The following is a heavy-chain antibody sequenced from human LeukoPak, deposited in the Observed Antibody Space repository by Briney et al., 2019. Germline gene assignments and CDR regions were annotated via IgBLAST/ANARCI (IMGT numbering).Heavy chain of an antibody. D-gene: IGHD2-2*01. Sequence: PGGSLRLSCAASGFTFSSYSMNWVRQAPGKGLEWVSSISSSSSYIYYADSVKGRFTISRDNAKNSLYLQMNSLRAEDTAVYYCTARYCRSTSCYGEYFQRWGQGTLVTVSS. CDR1: GFTFSSYS. J-gene: IGHJ1*01. CDR3: TARYCRSTSCYGEYFQR. V-gene: IGHV3-21*03. CDR2: ISSSSSYI.